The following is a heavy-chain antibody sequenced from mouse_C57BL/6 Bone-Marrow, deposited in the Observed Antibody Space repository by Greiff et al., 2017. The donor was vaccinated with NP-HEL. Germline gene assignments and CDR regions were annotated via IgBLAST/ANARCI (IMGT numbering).Heavy chain of an antibody. CDR1: GYTFTSYG. D-gene: IGHD1-1*02. CDR2: IYPRSGST. J-gene: IGHJ2*01. Sequence: QVQLQQSGAELARPGASVKLSCKASGYTFTSYGISWVKQRPGQGLEWIGEIYPRSGSTNYNEKFKGKATLTADKSSSTAYMELRSLTSEDSAVYYCAREGYYGGGYWGQGTTLTVSS. V-gene: IGHV1-81*01. CDR3: AREGYYGGGY.